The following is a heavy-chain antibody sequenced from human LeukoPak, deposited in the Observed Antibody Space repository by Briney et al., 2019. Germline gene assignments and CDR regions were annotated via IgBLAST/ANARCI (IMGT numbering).Heavy chain of an antibody. V-gene: IGHV3-23*01. Sequence: GGSLRLSCAASGFTFSSYAVSWVRQAPGKGLEWVSAISGSGGSTYYADSVKGRFTISRDNSKNTLYLQMNSLRAEDTAVYYCAKGLHSGSYFDPGVDAFDIWGQGTMVTVSS. CDR3: AKGLHSGSYFDPGVDAFDI. CDR1: GFTFSSYA. D-gene: IGHD1-26*01. CDR2: ISGSGGST. J-gene: IGHJ3*02.